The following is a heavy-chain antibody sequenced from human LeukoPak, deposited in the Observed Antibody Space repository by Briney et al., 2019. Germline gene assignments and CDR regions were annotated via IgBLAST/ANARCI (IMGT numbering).Heavy chain of an antibody. D-gene: IGHD6-19*01. CDR3: AKDARGWARDY. V-gene: IGHV3-23*01. Sequence: GGTLRLSCAASGFTFGSYSMTWVRQAPGKGLEWVSGITGDGGSTHYEDSVKGRFTISRDNSKNTLYLQMNSLRVEDTAVYYRAKDARGWARDYWGQGTLVTVSS. J-gene: IGHJ4*02. CDR1: GFTFGSYS. CDR2: ITGDGGST.